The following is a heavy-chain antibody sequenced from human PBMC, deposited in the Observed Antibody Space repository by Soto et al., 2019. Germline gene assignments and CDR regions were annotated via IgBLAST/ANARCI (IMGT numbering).Heavy chain of an antibody. D-gene: IGHD6-19*01. CDR1: GGTFSSYT. J-gene: IGHJ5*02. V-gene: IGHV1-69*02. Sequence: QVQLVQSGAEVKKPGSSVKVSCKASGGTFSSYTISWVRQAPGQGLEWMGRIIPILGIANYAQKFQGRVTITADKSTSTAYMELSSLRSEDTAVYYCARVKLAVADAFDPWGQGTLVTVSS. CDR2: IIPILGIA. CDR3: ARVKLAVADAFDP.